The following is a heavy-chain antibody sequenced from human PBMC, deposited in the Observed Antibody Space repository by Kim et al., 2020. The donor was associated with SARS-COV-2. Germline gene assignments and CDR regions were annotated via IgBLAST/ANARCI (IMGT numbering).Heavy chain of an antibody. Sequence: GGSLRLSCAASGFTFSSCPLHWVRQAPGKGLEWVAVISYDGRSKYYADSVKGRFIISRDNSKNTLYLQMDSLRAEDTAVYYCGRDDMAVSCSGGGCYSPVDYWGQGTLVTVSS. D-gene: IGHD2-15*01. CDR3: GRDDMAVSCSGGGCYSPVDY. J-gene: IGHJ4*02. CDR2: ISYDGRSK. CDR1: GFTFSSCP. V-gene: IGHV3-30*04.